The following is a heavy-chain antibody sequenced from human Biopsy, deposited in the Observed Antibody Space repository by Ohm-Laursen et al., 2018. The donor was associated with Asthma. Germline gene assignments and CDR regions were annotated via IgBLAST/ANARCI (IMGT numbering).Heavy chain of an antibody. D-gene: IGHD3-10*01. CDR3: ARDVVWFREVGGMDV. CDR1: GFTLTTYA. V-gene: IGHV3-30*03. CDR2: ISYDGSTK. J-gene: IGHJ6*02. Sequence: SLRLSCSASGFTLTTYAIHWVRQAPGKGLEWVAVISYDGSTKYSADSVKGRFIVSRDISKNILSLQMNSLRPEDTAVYYCARDVVWFREVGGMDVWGQGTTVTVSS.